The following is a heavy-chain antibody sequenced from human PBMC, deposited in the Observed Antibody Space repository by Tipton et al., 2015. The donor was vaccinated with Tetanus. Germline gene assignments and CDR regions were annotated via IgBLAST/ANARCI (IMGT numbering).Heavy chain of an antibody. Sequence: LRLSCTVSGGSISSGGYFWNWIRQPAGKGLEWIGRIYSSGSTNYNPTLKSRVTMSIDTSKNQFSRELTSVTAAETAVYYCARDFRERSGTYFSYYYTMDVWGQGTTVTVSS. J-gene: IGHJ6*02. CDR3: ARDFRERSGTYFSYYYTMDV. V-gene: IGHV4-61*02. CDR2: IYSSGST. CDR1: GGSISSGGYF. D-gene: IGHD1-26*01.